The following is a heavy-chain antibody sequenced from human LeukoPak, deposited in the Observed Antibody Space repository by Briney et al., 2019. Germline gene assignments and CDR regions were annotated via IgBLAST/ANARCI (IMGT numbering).Heavy chain of an antibody. D-gene: IGHD3-22*01. CDR2: ISWNSGSI. Sequence: GRSLRLSCAASGFTFDDYAMHWVRQAPGKGLEWVSGISWNSGSIGSAASVKGRFTISRDNAKNSLYLQMNSLRAEDMALYYCAKVASPDYYDSSGYGYFDYWGQGTLVTVSS. CDR1: GFTFDDYA. V-gene: IGHV3-9*03. J-gene: IGHJ4*02. CDR3: AKVASPDYYDSSGYGYFDY.